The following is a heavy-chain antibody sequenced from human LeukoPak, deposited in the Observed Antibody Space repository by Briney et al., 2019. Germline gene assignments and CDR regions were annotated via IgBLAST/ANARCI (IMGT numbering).Heavy chain of an antibody. D-gene: IGHD1-1*01. V-gene: IGHV1-2*02. CDR3: ARAPSSTSGTTFGY. J-gene: IGHJ4*02. Sequence: ASVKVSCKASGYSFTGYYMHWVRQAPGQGLEWMGWINPHSGGTNYAQKFQGRVTMTRDTSISTPYMELSRLRSDDTAMYYCARAPSSTSGTTFGYWGRGTLVTVSS. CDR2: INPHSGGT. CDR1: GYSFTGYY.